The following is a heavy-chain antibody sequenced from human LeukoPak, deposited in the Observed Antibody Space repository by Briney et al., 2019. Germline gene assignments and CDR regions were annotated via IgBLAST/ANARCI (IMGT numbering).Heavy chain of an antibody. D-gene: IGHD3-9*01. CDR2: ISSSSSYI. J-gene: IGHJ4*02. CDR3: ARDQALGDYDILTGYYNPFDY. V-gene: IGHV3-21*01. CDR1: GFTFSSYS. Sequence: PGGSLRLSCAASGFTFSSYSMNWVRQAPGKGLEWVSSISSSSSYIYYADSVKGRFTISRDNAKNSQYLQMNSLRAEDTAVYYCARDQALGDYDILTGYYNPFDYWGQGTLVTVSS.